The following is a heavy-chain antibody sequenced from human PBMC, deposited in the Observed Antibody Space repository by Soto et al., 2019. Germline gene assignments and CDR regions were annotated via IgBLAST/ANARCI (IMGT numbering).Heavy chain of an antibody. Sequence: QVQLVESGGGVVQPGRSLRLSCAASGFTFSSYAMHWVRQAPGKGLEWVAVISYDGSNKYYADSVKGRFTISSDNSKNTLYLQMNSLRAEDTAVYYCARDRVVVVITGDYYYYGMDVWVQGTTVTVSS. CDR2: ISYDGSNK. CDR3: ARDRVVVVITGDYYYYGMDV. D-gene: IGHD3-22*01. J-gene: IGHJ6*02. CDR1: GFTFSSYA. V-gene: IGHV3-30-3*01.